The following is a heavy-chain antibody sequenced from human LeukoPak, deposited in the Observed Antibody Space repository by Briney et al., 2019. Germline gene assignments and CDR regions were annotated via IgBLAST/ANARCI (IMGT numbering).Heavy chain of an antibody. V-gene: IGHV3-30*03. D-gene: IGHD1-26*01. J-gene: IGHJ4*02. CDR1: GFTFSSYG. CDR2: ISYDGTTK. Sequence: PGMSLRLSCAASGFTFSSYGMHWVRQAPGKGLEWVAVISYDGTTKYYADSVKGRFTISRDNSKNTLYLQMDSLGAEDTAVYYCARDPRSIVGATTGDYWGQGTLVTVSA. CDR3: ARDPRSIVGATTGDY.